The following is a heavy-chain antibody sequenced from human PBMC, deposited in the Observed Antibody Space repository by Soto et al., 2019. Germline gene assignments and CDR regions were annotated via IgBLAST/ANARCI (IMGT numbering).Heavy chain of an antibody. CDR2: IYYSGST. J-gene: IGHJ6*02. CDR1: GGSISSGDYY. CDR3: ARRPELLVDYGMAV. Sequence: SETLSLTCTVSGGSISSGDYYWSWIRQPPGKGLEWIGYIYYSGSTYYNPSLKSRVTISVDTSKNQFSLKLSSVTAADTAVYYCARRPELLVDYGMAVWGQGTTVTVSS. D-gene: IGHD1-7*01. V-gene: IGHV4-30-4*01.